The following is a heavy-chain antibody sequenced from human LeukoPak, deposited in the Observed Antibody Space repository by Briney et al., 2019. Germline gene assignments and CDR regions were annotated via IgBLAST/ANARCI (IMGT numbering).Heavy chain of an antibody. CDR1: GFTFSSYS. J-gene: IGHJ4*02. Sequence: GGSLRLSCAASGFTFSSYSMNWVRQAPGKGLEWVSSISSSSSYIYYADSVKGRFTISRDNAKNSLYLQMNSLRPEDTAMYFCARDKGGMVPFDHWGQGTLVTVSS. V-gene: IGHV3-21*01. CDR2: ISSSSSYI. CDR3: ARDKGGMVPFDH. D-gene: IGHD3-10*01.